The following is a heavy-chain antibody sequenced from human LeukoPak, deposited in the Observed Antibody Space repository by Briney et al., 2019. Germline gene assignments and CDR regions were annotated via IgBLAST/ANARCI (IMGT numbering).Heavy chain of an antibody. CDR2: IDPSDSDT. J-gene: IGHJ4*02. Sequence: GESLKISCNGSGYSSTTYWISWVRHMPGKGLEWMGTIDPSDSDTNYSPSFQGHGTISVDKSITTAYLQWSLKASDTAMYYCARHSISCSGDRCYAVGFFDYGGEGTLVTVSS. CDR1: GYSSTTYW. CDR3: ARHSISCSGDRCYAVGFFDY. V-gene: IGHV5-10-1*01. D-gene: IGHD2-15*01.